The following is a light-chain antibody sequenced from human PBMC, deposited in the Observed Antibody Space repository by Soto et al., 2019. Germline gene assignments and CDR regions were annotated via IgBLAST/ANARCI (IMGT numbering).Light chain of an antibody. CDR2: DVS. J-gene: IGLJ2*01. CDR3: SSYTTGTSVV. Sequence: QPVLTQPATVSGFPGQSITISCTGTTSDIGAYNYVSWYQQHPGKAPKLMIYDVSNRPSGVSDRFSGSKSGNTASLTIAGLQAEDEADYYCSSYTTGTSVVFGGGTKLTVL. V-gene: IGLV2-14*01. CDR1: TSDIGAYNY.